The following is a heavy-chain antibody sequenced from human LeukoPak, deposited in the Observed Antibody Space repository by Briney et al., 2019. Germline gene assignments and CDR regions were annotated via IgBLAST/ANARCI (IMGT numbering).Heavy chain of an antibody. CDR2: IKQDGSET. J-gene: IGHJ5*02. D-gene: IGHD1-1*01. CDR1: TFIFSRYW. V-gene: IGHV3-7*01. Sequence: GGSLRLSCAASTFIFSRYWMSWVRQDPGKGLEWVANIKQDGSETYYVDSVRGRFTIFRDNAKNSVYLQMNSLRVEDTGVYYCAREQLAIGPDRWGQGTLVTVSS. CDR3: AREQLAIGPDR.